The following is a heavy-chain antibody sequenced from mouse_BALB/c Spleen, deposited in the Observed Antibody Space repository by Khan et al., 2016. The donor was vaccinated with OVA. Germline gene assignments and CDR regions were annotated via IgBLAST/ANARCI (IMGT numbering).Heavy chain of an antibody. CDR2: INSNGGST. V-gene: IGHV5-6-3*01. CDR3: ARMARTIN. J-gene: IGHJ2*01. CDR1: GFTFSSYG. Sequence: EVELVESGGGLVQPGGSLKLSCAASGFTFSSYGMYWVRQTPDKRLELVATINSNGGSTYYPESVKGRFTISRDNAKNTLYLQISSLKSEDTAMYYCARMARTINWGQGTTLTVSS.